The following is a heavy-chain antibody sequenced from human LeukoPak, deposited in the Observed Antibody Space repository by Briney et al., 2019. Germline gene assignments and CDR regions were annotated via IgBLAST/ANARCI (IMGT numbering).Heavy chain of an antibody. CDR3: ARPVKGGYKPTYFDL. J-gene: IGHJ2*01. CDR1: GFTFSSYS. CDR2: ISSSSSYI. D-gene: IGHD5-24*01. Sequence: GGSLRLSCAASGFTFSSYSMNWVRQAPGKGLEWVSSISSSSSYIYYADSVKGRFTISRDNAKNSLYLQMNSLRAEDTAVYYCARPVKGGYKPTYFDLWGRGTLVTVSS. V-gene: IGHV3-21*01.